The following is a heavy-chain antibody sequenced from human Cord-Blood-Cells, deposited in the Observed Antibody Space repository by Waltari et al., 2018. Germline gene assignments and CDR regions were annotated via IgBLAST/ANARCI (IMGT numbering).Heavy chain of an antibody. CDR3: VKDLQKAARDAFDI. D-gene: IGHD6-6*01. Sequence: EVQLLESGVGVVQPGGSLRLSCAASGFTFSSYDMSCVRPAPGTGLEWVSAISGSGGSTYYADSVKCRFTISRDNSKNTLYLQMNSLRAEDTAVYYCVKDLQKAARDAFDILGQGTMVTVSS. CDR1: GFTFSSYD. CDR2: ISGSGGST. V-gene: IGHV3-23*01. J-gene: IGHJ3*02.